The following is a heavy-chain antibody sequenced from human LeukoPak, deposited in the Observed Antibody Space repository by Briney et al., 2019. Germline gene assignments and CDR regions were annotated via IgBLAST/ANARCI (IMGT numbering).Heavy chain of an antibody. CDR3: ARDRSSSLLWFGGHANWFDP. J-gene: IGHJ5*02. Sequence: GGSLRLSCAASGFTFSSYSMNWVRQAPGKGLEWVSSISSSSSYIYYADSVKGRFTISRDNAKNSLYLQMNSLRAEDTAVYYCARDRSSSLLWFGGHANWFDPWGQGTLVTVS. CDR1: GFTFSSYS. D-gene: IGHD3-10*01. CDR2: ISSSSSYI. V-gene: IGHV3-21*01.